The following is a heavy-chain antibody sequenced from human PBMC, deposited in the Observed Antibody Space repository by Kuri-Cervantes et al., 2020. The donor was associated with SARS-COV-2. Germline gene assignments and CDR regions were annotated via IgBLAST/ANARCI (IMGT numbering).Heavy chain of an antibody. J-gene: IGHJ6*02. Sequence: LTRTVTSGTISSSSYYWGWIRQPPGKGLEWIGSIYYSGSTYYNPSLKSRVTISVDTSKNQFSLKLSSVTAADTAVYYCARREQLVSRNYYYYYGMDVWGQGTTVTVSS. CDR3: ARREQLVSRNYYYYYGMDV. D-gene: IGHD6-6*01. CDR2: IYYSGST. V-gene: IGHV4-39*01. CDR1: SGTISSSSYY.